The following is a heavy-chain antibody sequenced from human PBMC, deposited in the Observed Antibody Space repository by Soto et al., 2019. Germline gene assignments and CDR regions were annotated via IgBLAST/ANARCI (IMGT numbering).Heavy chain of an antibody. CDR1: GGSFSDYY. CDR2: INHSGAT. V-gene: IGHV4-34*01. Sequence: QVQLQQWGAGLLKPSETLSLTCAVSGGSFSDYYWTWIRQPPGKGLEWIGEINHSGATNYNPSLKSRVSMSLDTSRNQSSLTLRSVTAADTAVYYCARAFWKELVRAYWFDPWGQGTLVTVSS. CDR3: ARAFWKELVRAYWFDP. J-gene: IGHJ5*02. D-gene: IGHD3-3*01.